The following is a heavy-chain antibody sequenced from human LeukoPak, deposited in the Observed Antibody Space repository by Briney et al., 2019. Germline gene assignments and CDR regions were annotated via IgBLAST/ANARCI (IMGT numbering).Heavy chain of an antibody. Sequence: QTGGSLRLSCAASGFTFRNYAMSWVRQAPGKGLEWVSSISGSGGSTYYADSVKGRFTISRDNSKNTLYLQMNSLKAEDTAVYYCAKVPFSDFWSGYSNWFDPWGQGTLVTVSS. CDR3: AKVPFSDFWSGYSNWFDP. CDR2: ISGSGGST. CDR1: GFTFRNYA. D-gene: IGHD3-3*01. J-gene: IGHJ5*02. V-gene: IGHV3-23*01.